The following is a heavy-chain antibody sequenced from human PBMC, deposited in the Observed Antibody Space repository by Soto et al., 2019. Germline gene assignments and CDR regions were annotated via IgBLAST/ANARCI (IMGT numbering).Heavy chain of an antibody. D-gene: IGHD2-2*01. J-gene: IGHJ6*03. CDR2: ISYDGSNK. CDR1: GFTFSSYG. Sequence: GGSLRLSCAASGFTFSSYGMHWVRQAPGKGLEWVAVISYDGSNKYYADSVKGRFTISRDNSKNTLYLQMNSLRAEDTAVYYCAKTRRQFVVVPAANPMHYYYYYMDVWGKGTTVTVSS. CDR3: AKTRRQFVVVPAANPMHYYYYYMDV. V-gene: IGHV3-30*18.